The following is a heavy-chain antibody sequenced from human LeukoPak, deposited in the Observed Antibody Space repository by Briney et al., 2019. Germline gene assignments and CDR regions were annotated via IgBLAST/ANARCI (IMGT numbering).Heavy chain of an antibody. CDR3: AGGTYYYFDY. J-gene: IGHJ4*02. Sequence: SETLSLTCTVSSGSMSSYYWSWIRQPPGKGLEWIGYVYYSGSAHYNPSLKSRVTISVDTSKNQFSLKLSSVTAADTAVYYCAGGTYYYFDYWGQGTLVTVSS. D-gene: IGHD1-26*01. V-gene: IGHV4-59*01. CDR2: VYYSGSA. CDR1: SGSMSSYY.